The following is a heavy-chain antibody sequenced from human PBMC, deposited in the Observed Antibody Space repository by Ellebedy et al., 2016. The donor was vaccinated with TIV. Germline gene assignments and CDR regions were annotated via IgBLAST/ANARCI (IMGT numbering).Heavy chain of an antibody. V-gene: IGHV3-7*01. Sequence: PGGSLRLSCAASGFSFRSYWMAWVRQATGKGLEWVANIYQDGSQRYYVDSVKGRFTISRDNAKNSLYLQMNSLRLDDTAVYYCARRGSYGDYAVQINNWFDSWGPGTLVTVYS. D-gene: IGHD4-17*01. J-gene: IGHJ5*01. CDR3: ARRGSYGDYAVQINNWFDS. CDR1: GFSFRSYW. CDR2: IYQDGSQR.